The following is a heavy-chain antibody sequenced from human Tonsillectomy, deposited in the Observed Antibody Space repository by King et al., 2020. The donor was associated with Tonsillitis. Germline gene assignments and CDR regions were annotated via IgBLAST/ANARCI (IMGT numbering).Heavy chain of an antibody. CDR3: AREFRGDFWSGYYIDY. J-gene: IGHJ4*02. Sequence: VQLVESGGGLVQPGGSLRLSCAASGFTFSSYWMSWVRQAPGKGLEWVANIKQDGSEKYYVDSVKGRFTISRDNAKNSLYLQMNSLRAEDTAVYYCAREFRGDFWSGYYIDYWGQGTLVTVSS. D-gene: IGHD3-3*01. CDR1: GFTFSSYW. CDR2: IKQDGSEK. V-gene: IGHV3-7*03.